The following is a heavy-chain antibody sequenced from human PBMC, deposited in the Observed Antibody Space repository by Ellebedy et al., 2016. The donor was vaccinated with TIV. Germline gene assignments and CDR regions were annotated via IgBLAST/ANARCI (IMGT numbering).Heavy chain of an antibody. J-gene: IGHJ4*02. CDR2: INPNSGGT. D-gene: IGHD2/OR15-2a*01. Sequence: ASVQVSCXASGYTFTGYYMHWVRQAPGHGLEWMGWINPNSGGTNYAQKFQGRVTMTRDTSISTAYMELSRLRSDDTAVYYCARGSTRAPRGVYYFDYWGQGTLVTVSS. CDR1: GYTFTGYY. CDR3: ARGSTRAPRGVYYFDY. V-gene: IGHV1-2*02.